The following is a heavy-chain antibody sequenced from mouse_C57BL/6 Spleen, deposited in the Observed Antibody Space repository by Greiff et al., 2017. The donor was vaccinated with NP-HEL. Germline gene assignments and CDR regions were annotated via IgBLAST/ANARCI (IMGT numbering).Heavy chain of an antibody. CDR2: INPNNGGT. J-gene: IGHJ4*01. CDR3: AISEDAMDY. V-gene: IGHV1-26*01. CDR1: GYTFTDYY. Sequence: EVQLQQSGPELVKPGASVKISCKASGYTFTDYYMNWVKQSHGKSLEWIGAINPNNGGTSYNQKFKCKATLTVDKSSSTAYMELRSLTSEDSAVYYCAISEDAMDYWGQGTSVTVSS.